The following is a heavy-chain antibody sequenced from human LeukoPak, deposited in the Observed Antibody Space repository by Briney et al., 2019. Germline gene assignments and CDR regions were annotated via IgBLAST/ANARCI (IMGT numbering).Heavy chain of an antibody. V-gene: IGHV1-2*06. D-gene: IGHD2-15*01. J-gene: IGHJ4*02. CDR3: ARDSCSGGSCYSSDY. Sequence: ASVKVSCKASGYTFTGYYMHWVRQAPGQGLEWMGRINPNSGGTNYAQKFQGRVTMTRDTSISTAYMELSRLRSDDTAVYYCARDSCSGGSCYSSDYWGQGTLVTVSS. CDR2: INPNSGGT. CDR1: GYTFTGYY.